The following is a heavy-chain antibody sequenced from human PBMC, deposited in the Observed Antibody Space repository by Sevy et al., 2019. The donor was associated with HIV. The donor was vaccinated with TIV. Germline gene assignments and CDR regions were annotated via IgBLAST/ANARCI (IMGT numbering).Heavy chain of an antibody. Sequence: ASVKVSCKVSGKTLSDLSMHWVRQAPGKGLEWMGSFDPEDGETLYAQNFRARVTMTEDTSTDTAYMELSSLRFEDTAVYYCATTKDSYDSSGDPFDYWGQGSLVTVSS. CDR1: GKTLSDLS. J-gene: IGHJ4*02. D-gene: IGHD3-22*01. V-gene: IGHV1-24*01. CDR3: ATTKDSYDSSGDPFDY. CDR2: FDPEDGET.